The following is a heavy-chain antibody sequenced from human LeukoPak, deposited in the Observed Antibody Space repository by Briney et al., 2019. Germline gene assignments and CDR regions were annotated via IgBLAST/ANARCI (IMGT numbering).Heavy chain of an antibody. V-gene: IGHV3-21*01. Sequence: GGSLRLSCTASGFTFSIYSMNWVRQAPGKGLEWVSSFSSKRNSTHYADSVKGRFTISRDNTKNTLFLQMNSLRVEDTAVYYCAKGSGWYLDYWGQGTLVTVSS. D-gene: IGHD6-19*01. J-gene: IGHJ4*02. CDR1: GFTFSIYS. CDR2: FSSKRNST. CDR3: AKGSGWYLDY.